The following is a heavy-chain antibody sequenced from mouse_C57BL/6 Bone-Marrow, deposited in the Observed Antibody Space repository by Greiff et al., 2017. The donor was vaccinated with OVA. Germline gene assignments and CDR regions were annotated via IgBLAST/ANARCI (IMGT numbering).Heavy chain of an antibody. CDR3: TRDPHYYGSFAY. V-gene: IGHV1-15*01. CDR2: IDPENGGT. J-gene: IGHJ3*01. D-gene: IGHD1-1*01. Sequence: QVQLQQSGAELVRPGASVTLSCKASGYTFTDYEMHWVKQTPVHGLEWIGAIDPENGGTAYNQKFKGKAILTADKSSSTAYMELRSLTSEDSAVYYCTRDPHYYGSFAYWGQGTLVTVSA. CDR1: GYTFTDYE.